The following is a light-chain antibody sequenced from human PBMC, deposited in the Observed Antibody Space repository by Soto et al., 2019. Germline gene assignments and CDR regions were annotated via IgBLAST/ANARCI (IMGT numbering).Light chain of an antibody. V-gene: IGLV2-14*01. CDR1: SSDVGGYNY. CDR3: SSYTSSSTLDRV. CDR2: EVS. J-gene: IGLJ1*01. Sequence: QAVVTQPASVSGSPGQSITISCTGTSSDVGGYNYVSWYQQHAGKAPKLMIYEVSNRPSGVSNRFSGSKSGNMASLTISGLQAEDEADYYCSSYTSSSTLDRVFGTGTKLTVL.